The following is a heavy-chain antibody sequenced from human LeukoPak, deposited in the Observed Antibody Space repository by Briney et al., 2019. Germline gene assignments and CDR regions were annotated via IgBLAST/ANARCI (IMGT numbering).Heavy chain of an antibody. CDR3: ARDLGGGYDYGDF. CDR2: ISSSSSYI. V-gene: IGHV3-21*01. D-gene: IGHD3-16*01. Sequence: GGSLRLSCAASGFTFSSYWMHWVRQAPGKGLEWVSSISSSSSYIYYADSVKGRFTISRDNAKNSLYLQMNSLRAEDTAVYYCARDLGGGYDYGDFWGQGTLVTVSS. J-gene: IGHJ4*02. CDR1: GFTFSSYW.